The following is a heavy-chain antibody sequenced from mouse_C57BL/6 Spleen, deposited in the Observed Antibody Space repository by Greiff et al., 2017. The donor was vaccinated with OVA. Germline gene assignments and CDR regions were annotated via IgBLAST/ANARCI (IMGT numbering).Heavy chain of an antibody. Sequence: EVKVEESGPGLVKPSQSLSLTCSVTGYSITSGYYWNWIRQFPGNKLEWMGYISYDGSNNYNPSLKNRISITRDTSKNQFFLKLNSVTTEDTATYYCARVPHYYGSSYYYYAMDYWGQGTSVTVSS. V-gene: IGHV3-6*01. CDR1: GYSITSGYY. CDR3: ARVPHYYGSSYYYYAMDY. J-gene: IGHJ4*01. CDR2: ISYDGSN. D-gene: IGHD1-1*01.